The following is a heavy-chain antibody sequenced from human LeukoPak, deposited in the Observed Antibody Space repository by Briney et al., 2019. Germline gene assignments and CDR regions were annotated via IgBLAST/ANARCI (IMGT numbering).Heavy chain of an antibody. D-gene: IGHD2-21*02. CDR3: ARRETWVTAEQYYYYYMDV. CDR2: ISSSGSTI. J-gene: IGHJ6*03. CDR1: GFTFSSYE. Sequence: PGGSLRLSCAASGFTFSSYEMNWVRQAPGKGLEWVSYISSSGSTIYYADSVKGRFTISRDNAKNSLYLQMNSLRAEDTAVYYCARRETWVTAEQYYYYYMDVWGKGTTVTISS. V-gene: IGHV3-48*03.